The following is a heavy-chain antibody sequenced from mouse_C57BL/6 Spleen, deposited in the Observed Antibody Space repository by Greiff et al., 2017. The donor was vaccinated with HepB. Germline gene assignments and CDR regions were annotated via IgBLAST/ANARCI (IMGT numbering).Heavy chain of an antibody. CDR3: ARRQGYGNYVYFDY. CDR2: ISSGGSYT. D-gene: IGHD2-1*01. V-gene: IGHV5-6*01. Sequence: EVQLVESGGDLVKPGGSLKLSCAASGFTFSSYGMSWVRQTPDKRLEWVATISSGGSYTYYPDSVKGRFTISRDNAKNTLYLQMSSLKSEDTAMYYCARRQGYGNYVYFDYWGQGTTLTVSS. CDR1: GFTFSSYG. J-gene: IGHJ2*01.